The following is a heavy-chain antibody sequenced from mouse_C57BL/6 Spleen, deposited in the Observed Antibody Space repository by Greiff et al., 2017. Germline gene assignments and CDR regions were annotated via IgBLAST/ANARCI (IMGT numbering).Heavy chain of an antibody. Sequence: QVTLQVSGPGLLQPSQSLSLTCSFSGFSLSTSGMGVSWLRQPSGKGLEWLAHIYWDDDKRYNPSLKSRLTISKDTSRNQVILKITSVDTAATATYYCSRRGYYGSSYGYFDVWGTGTTVTVSS. CDR2: IYWDDDK. J-gene: IGHJ1*03. D-gene: IGHD1-1*01. V-gene: IGHV8-12*01. CDR3: SRRGYYGSSYGYFDV. CDR1: GFSLSTSGMG.